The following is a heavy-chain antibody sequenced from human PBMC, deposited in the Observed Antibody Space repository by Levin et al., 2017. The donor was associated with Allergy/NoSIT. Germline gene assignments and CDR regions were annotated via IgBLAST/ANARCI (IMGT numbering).Heavy chain of an antibody. CDR3: AREGRAYCSGSTCYDNAFDI. CDR2: ISYDGSNI. Sequence: GESLKISCAASGFTFSDFSFYWVRQAPGKGLEWVAVISYDGSNIYYADSVKGRFTISRDNSRNTLYLQINSLRAEDTAVYYSAREGRAYCSGSTCYDNAFDIWGQGTMVTVSS. D-gene: IGHD2-15*01. V-gene: IGHV3-30-3*01. CDR1: GFTFSDFS. J-gene: IGHJ3*02.